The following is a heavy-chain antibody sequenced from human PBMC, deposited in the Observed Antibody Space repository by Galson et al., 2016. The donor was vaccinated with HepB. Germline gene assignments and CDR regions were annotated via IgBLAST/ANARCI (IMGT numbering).Heavy chain of an antibody. J-gene: IGHJ4*02. D-gene: IGHD4-23*01. V-gene: IGHV4-61*01. Sequence: LTCNVSGGSVTSGSYFWSWIRQPPGKGLEWIGYIYYRGSTNYNPSLKSRITISEGTTKSQFSLKLTSVTAEDTAVYYCARVHPRAVVLDYWGQGTLVPVSS. CDR2: IYYRGST. CDR1: GGSVTSGSYF. CDR3: ARVHPRAVVLDY.